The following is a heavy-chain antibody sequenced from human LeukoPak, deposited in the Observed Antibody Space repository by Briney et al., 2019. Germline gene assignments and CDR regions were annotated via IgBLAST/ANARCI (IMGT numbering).Heavy chain of an antibody. CDR1: GGXIXXYY. CDR2: VYYSGXX. D-gene: IGHD6-13*01. V-gene: IGHV4-59*08. J-gene: IGHJ4*02. CDR3: ARQRSSTWSLGY. Sequence: SETLSLTCTVSGGXIXXYYWXXXXXXPGXGLEWIGYVYYSGXXNXNPSLKSRVTISVDTSKNQFSLKLSSVTAADTAVYFCARQRSSTWSLGYWGQGTLVTVSS.